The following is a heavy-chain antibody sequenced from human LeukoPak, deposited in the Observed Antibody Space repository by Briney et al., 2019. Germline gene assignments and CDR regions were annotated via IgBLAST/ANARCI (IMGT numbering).Heavy chain of an antibody. Sequence: SETLSLTCSVSGGSISTYYRTWIRQTPGKGLEWIWYSHYSGSTNYNPSLKSGVTISVDTSKNQFSLRLNSVTAADTAIYYCARAPRGESDAASGFYGMDVWGQGTTVTVSS. D-gene: IGHD3-22*01. V-gene: IGHV4-59*01. J-gene: IGHJ6*02. CDR3: ARAPRGESDAASGFYGMDV. CDR2: SHYSGST. CDR1: GGSISTYY.